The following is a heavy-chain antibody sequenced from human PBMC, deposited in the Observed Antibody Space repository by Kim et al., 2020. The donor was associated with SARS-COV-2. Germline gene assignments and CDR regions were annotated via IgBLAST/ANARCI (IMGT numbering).Heavy chain of an antibody. CDR2: ISYDGSNK. Sequence: GGSLRLSCAASGFTFSSYGMHWVRQAPGKGLEWVAVISYDGSNKYYADSVKGRFTISRDNSKNTLYLQMNSLRAEDTAVYYCAKGGGYDFWSGYYMAYWGQGTLVTVSS. CDR3: AKGGGYDFWSGYYMAY. V-gene: IGHV3-30*18. J-gene: IGHJ4*02. D-gene: IGHD3-3*01. CDR1: GFTFSSYG.